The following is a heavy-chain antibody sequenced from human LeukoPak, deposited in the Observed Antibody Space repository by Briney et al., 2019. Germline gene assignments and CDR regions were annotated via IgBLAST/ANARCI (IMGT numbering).Heavy chain of an antibody. V-gene: IGHV1-18*01. CDR3: ARVGAAPGHFDY. CDR2: ISTYSGNT. Sequence: ASVKVSCKASGYSFAGYGISWVRQAPGQGLEWIGWISTYSGNTNYAHNLQGKITVTTETSTSTAYMELRSLRSDDTAVYYCARVGAAPGHFDYWGQGTQLTVSS. D-gene: IGHD6-13*01. CDR1: GYSFAGYG. J-gene: IGHJ4*02.